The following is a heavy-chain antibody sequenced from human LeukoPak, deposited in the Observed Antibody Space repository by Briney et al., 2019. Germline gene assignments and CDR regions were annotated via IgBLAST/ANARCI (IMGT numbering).Heavy chain of an antibody. D-gene: IGHD3-22*01. CDR2: ISGSSSYI. V-gene: IGHV3-21*01. CDR1: GFTFSSYS. J-gene: IGHJ3*02. Sequence: GGSLRLSCAASGFTFSSYSMNWVRQAPGKGLEWVSSISGSSSYIYYGDSVKGRFTISRDNAKNSLFLQMNSLRAEDTAVYYCARGYYYDSSGLDAFDIWGQGTMVTVSS. CDR3: ARGYYYDSSGLDAFDI.